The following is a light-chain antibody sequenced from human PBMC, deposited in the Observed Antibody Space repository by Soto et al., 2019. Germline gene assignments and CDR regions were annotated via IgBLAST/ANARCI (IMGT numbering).Light chain of an antibody. J-gene: IGLJ1*01. CDR2: DVS. CDR1: SSDVGGYNY. Sequence: QSALTQPASVSGSPGQSITISCTGTSSDVGGYNYVSWYQQHPGKAPKLMIYDVSNRPSGVSIRFSGSKSGNTASLTISGLQPEDEADYHCSSYTTSNTRQIVFGTGTKVTVL. V-gene: IGLV2-14*01. CDR3: SSYTTSNTRQIV.